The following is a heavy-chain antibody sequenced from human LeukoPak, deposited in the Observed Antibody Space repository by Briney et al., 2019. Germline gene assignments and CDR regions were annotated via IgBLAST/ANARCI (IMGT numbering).Heavy chain of an antibody. Sequence: SETLSLTCAVSGYSISSGYYWGWIRQPPGKGLECIGSIYHSGSTYYNPSLKSRVTISVDTSKNQFSLKLSSVTAADTAVYYCARGGDILTGYSPYYYYMDAWSKGTTVTVSS. CDR3: ARGGDILTGYSPYYYYMDA. J-gene: IGHJ6*03. D-gene: IGHD3-9*01. V-gene: IGHV4-38-2*01. CDR1: GYSISSGYY. CDR2: IYHSGST.